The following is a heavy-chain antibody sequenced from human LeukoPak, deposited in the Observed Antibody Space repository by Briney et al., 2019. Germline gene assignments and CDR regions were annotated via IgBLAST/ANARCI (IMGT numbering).Heavy chain of an antibody. Sequence: GGSLRLSCAASGFTFEDFTMHWVRHAPGKALEWVSLITWDGQNIEYQDSVKGRFTISRDNSENSLYLQMKSLKTEDTALYFCSKGDDRYGFDYWGQGTLVTVSS. J-gene: IGHJ4*02. CDR3: SKGDDRYGFDY. CDR1: GFTFEDFT. D-gene: IGHD5-18*01. CDR2: ITWDGQNI. V-gene: IGHV3-43*01.